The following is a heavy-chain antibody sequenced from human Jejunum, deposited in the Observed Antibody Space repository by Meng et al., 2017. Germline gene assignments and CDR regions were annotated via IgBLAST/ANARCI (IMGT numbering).Heavy chain of an antibody. CDR2: IFYSGTT. J-gene: IGHJ5*02. CDR3: ARDTAGFGP. CDR1: GGSISTAGYS. V-gene: IGHV4-39*07. Sequence: QLQLQESGPGLVKPSETLSLTCAVSGGSISTAGYSWGWIRQSPGKGLEWIGSIFYSGTTYYNPSLKSRVTISIDTSKNQFSLKMNSVTAADTAVYYCARDTAGFGPWGQGTLVTVSS. D-gene: IGHD6-13*01.